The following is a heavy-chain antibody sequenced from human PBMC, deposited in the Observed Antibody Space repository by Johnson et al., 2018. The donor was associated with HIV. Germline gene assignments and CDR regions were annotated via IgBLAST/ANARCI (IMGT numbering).Heavy chain of an antibody. CDR2: ISYHVNNK. Sequence: QVQLVESGGGVVQPGRSLRLSCAASGFTFSSYTMQWVRQAPGKGLEWVAVISYHVNNKDYADSVKGRFTISRDNSKNTLYLQMNSLRAEDTAVYYCAKHSSGYRDAFDIWGQGTMVTVSS. CDR3: AKHSSGYRDAFDI. CDR1: GFTFSSYT. J-gene: IGHJ3*02. D-gene: IGHD3-22*01. V-gene: IGHV3-30*18.